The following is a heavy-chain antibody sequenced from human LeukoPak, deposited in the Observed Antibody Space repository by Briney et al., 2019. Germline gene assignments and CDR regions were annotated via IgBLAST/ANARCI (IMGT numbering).Heavy chain of an antibody. CDR1: GASINTYY. D-gene: IGHD1-1*01. Sequence: NPSETLSLTCSVSGASINTYYWSWIRQPPGKGLEWIGYIYYSGSTNYNPSLKSRVTMSVDRSESRFSLKLSSVTAADTAVYYCARQRVQMERRSAFDNWGQGTKLTVS. V-gene: IGHV4-59*08. J-gene: IGHJ3*02. CDR3: ARQRVQMERRSAFDN. CDR2: IYYSGST.